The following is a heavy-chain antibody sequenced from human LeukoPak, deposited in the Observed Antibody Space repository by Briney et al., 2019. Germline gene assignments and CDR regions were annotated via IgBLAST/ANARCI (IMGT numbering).Heavy chain of an antibody. J-gene: IGHJ4*02. V-gene: IGHV3-7*01. D-gene: IGHD2-2*01. Sequence: GGSLRLSCAASGFTFSSYSMNWVRQAPGKGLEWVANIKQDGSEKYYVDSVKGRFTISRDNAKNSLYLQMNSLRAEDTAVYYCASIVVVPAALYYFDYWGQGTLVTVSS. CDR3: ASIVVVPAALYYFDY. CDR1: GFTFSSYS. CDR2: IKQDGSEK.